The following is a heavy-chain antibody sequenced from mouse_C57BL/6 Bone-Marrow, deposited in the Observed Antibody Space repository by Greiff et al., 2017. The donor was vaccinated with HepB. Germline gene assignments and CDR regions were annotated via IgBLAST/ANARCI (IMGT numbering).Heavy chain of an antibody. V-gene: IGHV1-72*01. CDR3: ARPVVGGDFDY. J-gene: IGHJ2*01. Sequence: QVQLQQPGAELVKPGASVKLSFTSYWMHWVKQRPGRGLEWFGRIDPNSGGTKYNEKFKSKATLTVDKPSSTAYMQLSSLTSEDSAVYYCARPVVGGDFDYWGQGTTLTVSS. CDR1: TSYW. CDR2: IDPNSGGT. D-gene: IGHD1-1*01.